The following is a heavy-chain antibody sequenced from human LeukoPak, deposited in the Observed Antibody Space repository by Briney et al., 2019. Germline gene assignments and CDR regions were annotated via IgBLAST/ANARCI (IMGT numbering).Heavy chain of an antibody. Sequence: AGGSLRLSCAASGFTFSDYYMSWIRQAPGKGLEWVSYISSSGSTIYYADSVKGRFTISRDNAKNSLYLQMNSLRAEDTAVYECATEYDSSGYDKNWSDPWGEGNLVTVSS. CDR1: GFTFSDYY. D-gene: IGHD3-22*01. CDR2: ISSSGSTI. CDR3: ATEYDSSGYDKNWSDP. J-gene: IGHJ5*02. V-gene: IGHV3-11*04.